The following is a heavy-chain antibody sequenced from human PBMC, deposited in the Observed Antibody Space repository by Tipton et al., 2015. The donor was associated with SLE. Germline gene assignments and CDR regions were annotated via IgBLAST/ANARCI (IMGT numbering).Heavy chain of an antibody. Sequence: TLSLTCTVSGGSISSSSYYWSWIRQPPGKGLEWIGYIYYSGSTYYNPSLKSRVTISVDTSKNQFSLKLSSVTAADTAVYYCARNSYGDDGGYWGQGTLVTVSS. CDR2: IYYSGST. D-gene: IGHD4-17*01. V-gene: IGHV4-31*03. J-gene: IGHJ4*02. CDR3: ARNSYGDDGGY. CDR1: GGSISSSSYY.